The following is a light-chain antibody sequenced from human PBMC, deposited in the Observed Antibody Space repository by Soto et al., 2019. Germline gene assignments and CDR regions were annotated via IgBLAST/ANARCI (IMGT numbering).Light chain of an antibody. Sequence: IVMTQSPDSLAVSLGERASIDCKSSQSVLYSINSKNYLAWYQQKPGQPPKLLIYWASTRESGVPDRFSGSGSGTDFTLTISSLQAEDVAVYYCQQYYSAPRTFGQGTKVEIK. CDR1: QSVLYSINSKNY. J-gene: IGKJ1*01. CDR3: QQYYSAPRT. V-gene: IGKV4-1*01. CDR2: WAS.